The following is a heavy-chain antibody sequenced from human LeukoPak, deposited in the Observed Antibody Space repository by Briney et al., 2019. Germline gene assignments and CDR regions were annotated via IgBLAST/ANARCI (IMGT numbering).Heavy chain of an antibody. V-gene: IGHV3-48*03. CDR2: ISSSGSTI. CDR1: GFTFSSYE. J-gene: IGHJ4*02. D-gene: IGHD6-19*01. Sequence: GGSLRLSCAASGFTFSSYEMNWVRQAPGKGLEWVSYISSSGSTIYYADSVKGRFTISRDNAKNSLFLQMNSLRAEDTAVYYCARGSGHTIDYWGQGTLVTVSS. CDR3: ARGSGHTIDY.